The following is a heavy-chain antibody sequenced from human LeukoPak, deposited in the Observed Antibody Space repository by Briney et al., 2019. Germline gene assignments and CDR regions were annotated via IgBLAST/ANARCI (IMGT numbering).Heavy chain of an antibody. CDR1: GGSISSYY. V-gene: IGHV4-4*07. D-gene: IGHD3-10*01. Sequence: PSETLSLTCTVSGGSISSYYWSWIRQPPGKGLEWIGRIYTSGSTNYNPSLKSRVTISVDTSKNQFSLKLSSVTAADTAVYYCARKGPSVRYYYYYMDVWGKGTTVTVSS. CDR2: IYTSGST. CDR3: ARKGPSVRYYYYYMDV. J-gene: IGHJ6*03.